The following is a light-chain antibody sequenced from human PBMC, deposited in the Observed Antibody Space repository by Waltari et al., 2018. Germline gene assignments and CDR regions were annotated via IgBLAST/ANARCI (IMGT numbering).Light chain of an antibody. CDR2: GSS. J-gene: IGKJ3*01. CDR1: QSVSAY. Sequence: EVVLTQSPATLSLSPGEGATLSCRASQSVSAYLAWYQQKPGQAPRLLIYGSSTRATVVPDRFSGRGSGTCFSLTISIVEPEDFAVYYCQHTTDWPPAFTFGPGTRVDLK. CDR3: QHTTDWPPAFT. V-gene: IGKV3-11*01.